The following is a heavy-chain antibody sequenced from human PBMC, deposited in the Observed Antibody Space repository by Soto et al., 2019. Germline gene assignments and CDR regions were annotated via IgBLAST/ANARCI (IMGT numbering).Heavy chain of an antibody. CDR2: IYYSGST. CDR3: AREALDGLLYWYFDL. Sequence: QVQLQESGPGLVKPSETLSLTCTVSGGSVSSGSYYWSWIRQPPGKGLEWIGYIYYSGSTNYNPSRKSRGTISVDTSKNQFSLKLSSVTAAETAVYYCAREALDGLLYWYFDLWGRGTLVTVSS. J-gene: IGHJ2*01. CDR1: GGSVSSGSYY. V-gene: IGHV4-61*01.